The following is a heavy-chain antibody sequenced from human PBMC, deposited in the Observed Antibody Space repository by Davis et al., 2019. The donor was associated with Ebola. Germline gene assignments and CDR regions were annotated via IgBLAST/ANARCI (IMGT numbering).Heavy chain of an antibody. CDR3: ARVVTRGLLSADY. Sequence: AASVKVSCKVSGYTLSDLSMHWVRQAPGQGPEWMGGFDLEDGETIYAQRFQGRVTMTEDTSTDTAYMELSSLRSEDTAVYYCARVVTRGLLSADYWGQGTLVTVSS. D-gene: IGHD4-11*01. V-gene: IGHV1-24*01. J-gene: IGHJ4*02. CDR1: GYTLSDLS. CDR2: FDLEDGET.